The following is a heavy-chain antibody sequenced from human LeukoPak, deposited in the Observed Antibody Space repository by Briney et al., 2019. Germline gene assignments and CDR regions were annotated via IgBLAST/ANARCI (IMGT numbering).Heavy chain of an antibody. CDR1: GFTFSSYS. CDR3: ARGPLHTYYYDSSGYYLNY. Sequence: GGSLRLSCAASGFTFSSYSMNWVRQAPGKGLEWVSSISSSSSYIYYADSVKGRFTISRDNAKNSLYLQMNSLRAEDTAVYYCARGPLHTYYYDSSGYYLNYWGQGTLVTVS. CDR2: ISSSSSYI. J-gene: IGHJ4*02. V-gene: IGHV3-21*01. D-gene: IGHD3-22*01.